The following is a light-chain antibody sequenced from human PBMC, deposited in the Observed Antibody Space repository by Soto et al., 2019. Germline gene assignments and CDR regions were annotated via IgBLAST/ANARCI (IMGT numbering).Light chain of an antibody. Sequence: DIQMTQSPSSLSASIGDRVTITCRASQSIAMYLKWYQQKQGKAPNLLIFGASSLRIGAPSRFSAGGSGTDFTLTISSLQPEDVATYYCPHSYRTLPTFGPGTQVEIK. CDR1: QSIAMY. CDR3: PHSYRTLPT. CDR2: GAS. V-gene: IGKV1-39*01. J-gene: IGKJ3*01.